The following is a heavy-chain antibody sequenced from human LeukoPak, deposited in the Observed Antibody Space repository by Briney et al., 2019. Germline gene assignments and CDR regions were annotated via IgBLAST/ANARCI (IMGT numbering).Heavy chain of an antibody. CDR2: INQSGST. V-gene: IGHV4-34*01. CDR1: GGSFSDYY. J-gene: IGHJ4*02. CDR3: ARAPGTRVAY. Sequence: SETLSLTCAVYGGSFSDYYWSWIRQPPGRGREWIGEINQSGSTHYKPSLKSRVTISVDTSKNQFSLKLSSVTAADTAVYYCARAPGTRVAYWGQGTLVTVSS. D-gene: IGHD3-10*01.